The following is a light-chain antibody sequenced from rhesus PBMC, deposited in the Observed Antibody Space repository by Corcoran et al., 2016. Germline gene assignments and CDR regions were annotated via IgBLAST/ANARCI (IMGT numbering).Light chain of an antibody. CDR2: KAS. V-gene: IGKV1-22*01. J-gene: IGKJ3*01. CDR1: QSISSW. Sequence: DIQMTQSPSSLSASVGDTVTITCRASQSISSWLDWYQQKPGKAPKLLTYKASSLQSGVPSRFSGRGSGTCFTLTISSLQPEDFATYYCLQYSSSPFTFGPGTKLDIK. CDR3: LQYSSSPFT.